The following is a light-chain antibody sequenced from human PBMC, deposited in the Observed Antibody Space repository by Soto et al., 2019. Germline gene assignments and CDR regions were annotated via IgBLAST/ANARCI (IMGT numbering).Light chain of an antibody. CDR2: EVS. CDR3: KSRTGSVTYV. V-gene: IGLV2-14*01. J-gene: IGLJ1*01. Sequence: QSVLAQPASVSGSPGQSITISCTGTSSDVGSFNYVSWYQQVPGKAPKLLIYEVSNRPSEVSNRFSGSKSGNTAYLTISGLQAEDEADYYCKSRTGSVTYVFGTGTKLTVL. CDR1: SSDVGSFNY.